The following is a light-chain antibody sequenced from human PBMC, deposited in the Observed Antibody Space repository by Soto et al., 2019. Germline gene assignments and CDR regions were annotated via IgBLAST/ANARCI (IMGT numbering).Light chain of an antibody. CDR2: EVS. CDR3: SSYTSSSTLV. CDR1: SSDVGAYDF. V-gene: IGLV2-14*01. J-gene: IGLJ2*01. Sequence: QSALTQPASVSGSPGQSITISCTGTSSDVGAYDFVSWYQHSPGKAPKLMIYEVSNRPSGVSNRFSGSKSGNTASLTISGLQAEDEADYYCSSYTSSSTLVFGGGTKLTVL.